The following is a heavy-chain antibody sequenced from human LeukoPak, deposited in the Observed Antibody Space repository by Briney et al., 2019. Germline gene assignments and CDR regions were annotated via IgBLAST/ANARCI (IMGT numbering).Heavy chain of an antibody. Sequence: GGSLRLSCAASGFTFSSYAMSWVRQAPGKGLEWVSAISGSGGSTYYADSVKGRFTISRDNSKDTLYLQMNSLRAEDTAVYYCARSTYSSGWRDYWGQGTLLTVSS. D-gene: IGHD6-19*01. CDR3: ARSTYSSGWRDY. V-gene: IGHV3-23*01. CDR2: ISGSGGST. CDR1: GFTFSSYA. J-gene: IGHJ4*02.